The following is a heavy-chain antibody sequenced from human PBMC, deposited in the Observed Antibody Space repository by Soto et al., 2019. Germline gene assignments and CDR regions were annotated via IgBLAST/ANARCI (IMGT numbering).Heavy chain of an antibody. J-gene: IGHJ5*02. Sequence: GASVKVSCKASGYTFTSYDINWVRQATGQGLEWMGWMNPNSGNTGYAQKFQGRVTMTRNTTISTAYMELSSLRSEDTAVYYCAREEDSSGWYWFDPWGQGTLVTVSS. D-gene: IGHD6-19*01. CDR1: GYTFTSYD. CDR2: MNPNSGNT. V-gene: IGHV1-8*01. CDR3: AREEDSSGWYWFDP.